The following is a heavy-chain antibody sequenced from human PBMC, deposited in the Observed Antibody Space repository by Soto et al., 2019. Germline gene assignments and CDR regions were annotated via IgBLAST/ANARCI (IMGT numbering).Heavy chain of an antibody. Sequence: QVKLVQSGAEVKRPGASVKVSCKASGYTFTSYGISWVRKAPGQGLEWMGWISAYNGNTNYAQKFQGRVTMTTDTSTSTAYMELRSLRSDDTAVYYCARTLNEWLLGLDWGQGTLVTVSS. CDR2: ISAYNGNT. V-gene: IGHV1-18*01. D-gene: IGHD3-3*01. CDR1: GYTFTSYG. J-gene: IGHJ4*02. CDR3: ARTLNEWLLGLD.